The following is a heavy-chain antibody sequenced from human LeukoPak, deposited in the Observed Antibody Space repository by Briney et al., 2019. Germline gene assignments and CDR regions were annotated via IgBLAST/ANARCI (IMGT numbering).Heavy chain of an antibody. V-gene: IGHV1-18*01. Sequence: ASVKVSCKASGYTFTSYGISWVRQAPGQGLEWMGWISAYNGNTNYAQKLQGRVTMTTDTSTSTAYMELRSLRSDDTAVYYCTILGVVDYYYGMDVWGQGTTVTVSS. D-gene: IGHD3-3*01. CDR3: TILGVVDYYYGMDV. J-gene: IGHJ6*02. CDR1: GYTFTSYG. CDR2: ISAYNGNT.